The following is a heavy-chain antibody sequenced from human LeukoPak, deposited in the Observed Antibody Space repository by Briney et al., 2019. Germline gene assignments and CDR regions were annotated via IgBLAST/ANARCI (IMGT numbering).Heavy chain of an antibody. Sequence: GGSLRLSCVASGFSSSDNGMQFSDYGMHWVRQAPGKGLEWVAFIRNDGASEYAESVKGRFTIPRDTSKNTLHLQMDSLRSEDTAIYYCANQCGGGCSGDSWGQGDQVTVS. CDR1: GFSSSDNGMQFSDYG. CDR3: ANQCGGGCSGDS. CDR2: IRNDGASE. J-gene: IGHJ4*02. D-gene: IGHD2-21*01. V-gene: IGHV3-30*02.